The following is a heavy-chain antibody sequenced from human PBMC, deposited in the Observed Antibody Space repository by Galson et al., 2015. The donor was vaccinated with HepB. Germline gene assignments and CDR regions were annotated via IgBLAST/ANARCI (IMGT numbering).Heavy chain of an antibody. Sequence: LSLTCAVSGGSFSAYYWSWIRQPPGKGLEWIGQINHSGRSDKNPSLKSRVTMSVDTSKNQFSLRLRSVTAADTAVYYCARVLVGRTSDAFDIWGQGTMVTVSS. CDR1: GGSFSAYY. CDR3: ARVLVGRTSDAFDI. J-gene: IGHJ3*02. V-gene: IGHV4-34*01. CDR2: INHSGRS. D-gene: IGHD1-26*01.